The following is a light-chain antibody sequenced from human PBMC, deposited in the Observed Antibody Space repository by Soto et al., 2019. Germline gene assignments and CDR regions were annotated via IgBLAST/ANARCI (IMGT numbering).Light chain of an antibody. CDR2: DAS. CDR3: QQYKDYTYT. Sequence: DIQMTQSPATLSASVGDRVTITCRASQHVDRWLAWYQQKPGQAPKLLISDASTLESGVPSRFSGSGSVTEFTLTITSLQPDDFATYYCQQYKDYTYTFGQGTRVESK. J-gene: IGKJ2*01. V-gene: IGKV1-5*01. CDR1: QHVDRW.